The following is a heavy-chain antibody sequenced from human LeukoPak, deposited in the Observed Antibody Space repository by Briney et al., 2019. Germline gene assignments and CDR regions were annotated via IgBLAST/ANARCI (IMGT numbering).Heavy chain of an antibody. D-gene: IGHD3-16*01. J-gene: IGHJ6*03. CDR3: ARDRRSGGGPYYYYMDV. V-gene: IGHV3-66*02. CDR1: GFTVSSNY. CDR2: IYSGGST. Sequence: PGGSLRLSCAASGFTVSSNYMSWVRQAPGKGLEWVSVIYSGGSTYCADSVKGRFTISRDNSKNTLYLQMNSLRAEDTAVYYCARDRRSGGGPYYYYMDVWGKGTTVTVSS.